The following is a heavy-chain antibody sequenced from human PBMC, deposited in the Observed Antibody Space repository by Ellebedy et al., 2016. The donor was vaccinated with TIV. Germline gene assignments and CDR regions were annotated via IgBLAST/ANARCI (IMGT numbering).Heavy chain of an antibody. J-gene: IGHJ4*02. D-gene: IGHD4-17*01. CDR2: ISSSSSGI. CDR3: ARADYGDYDNY. CDR1: GFTFSSHS. V-gene: IGHV3-48*04. Sequence: GGSLRLSXAATGFTFSSHSMNWVRQAPGKGLEWVSCISSSSSGIYYAESVKGRFTISRDNAKNSLYLQMNSLRAEDTAVYYCARADYGDYDNYWGQGTLVTVSS.